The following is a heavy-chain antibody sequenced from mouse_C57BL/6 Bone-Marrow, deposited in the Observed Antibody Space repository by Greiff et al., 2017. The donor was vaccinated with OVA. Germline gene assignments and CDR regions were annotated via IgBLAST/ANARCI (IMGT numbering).Heavy chain of an antibody. J-gene: IGHJ1*03. CDR2: IYPGSGST. CDR3: ARERYYGSSYWYFDV. V-gene: IGHV1-55*01. D-gene: IGHD1-1*01. Sequence: QVQLQQPGAELVKPGASVKMSCKASGYTFTSYWITWVKQRPGQGLEWIGDIYPGSGSTNYNEKFKSKATLTVDTSSSTAYMQLSSLTSEDSAVYYCARERYYGSSYWYFDVWGTGTTVTVSS. CDR1: GYTFTSYW.